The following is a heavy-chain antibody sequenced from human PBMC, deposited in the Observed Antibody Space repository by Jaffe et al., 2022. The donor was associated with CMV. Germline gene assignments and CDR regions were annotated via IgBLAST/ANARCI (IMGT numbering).Heavy chain of an antibody. CDR3: ARLGYSSSWYTPGEYFDY. V-gene: IGHV3-48*03. Sequence: EVQLVESGGGLVQPGGSLRLSCAASGFTFSSYEMNWVRQAPGKGLEWVSYISSSGSTIYYADSVKGRFTISRDNAKNSLYLQMNSLRAEDTAVYYCARLGYSSSWYTPGEYFDYWGQGTLVTVSS. CDR1: GFTFSSYE. D-gene: IGHD6-13*01. J-gene: IGHJ4*02. CDR2: ISSSGSTI.